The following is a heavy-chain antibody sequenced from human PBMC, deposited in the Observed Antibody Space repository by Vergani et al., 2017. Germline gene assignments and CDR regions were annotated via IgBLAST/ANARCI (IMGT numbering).Heavy chain of an antibody. CDR3: AKAAVAGSYDAFYI. V-gene: IGHV3-33*06. D-gene: IGHD6-19*01. J-gene: IGHJ3*02. CDR2: IWYDGSNK. CDR1: GFTFSSYG. Sequence: QVQLVESGGGVVQPGRSLRLSCAASGFTFSSYGMHWVRQAPGKGLEWVAVIWYDGSNKYYADSVKGRFTISRDNSKNTLYLQMNSLRAEDTAVYYCAKAAVAGSYDAFYIWGQGTMVTVSS.